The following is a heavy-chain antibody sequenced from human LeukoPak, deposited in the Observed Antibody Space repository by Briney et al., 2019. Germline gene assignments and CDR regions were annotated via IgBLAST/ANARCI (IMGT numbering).Heavy chain of an antibody. CDR2: ISGSGGST. J-gene: IGHJ4*02. CDR3: AKVGVGWGYFDY. V-gene: IGHV3-23*01. CDR1: GFTFTSYG. Sequence: PGGSLRLSCAASGFTFTSYGMSWVRHAPGLGLEWVSVISGSGGSTYYADSVKGRFTTSTDNSTNTLQLQINRLRADDTAVYYCAKVGVGWGYFDYWGQGTLVTVSS. D-gene: IGHD3-16*01.